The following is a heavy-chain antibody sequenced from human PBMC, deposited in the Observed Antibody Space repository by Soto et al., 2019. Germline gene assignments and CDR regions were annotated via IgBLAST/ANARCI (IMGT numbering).Heavy chain of an antibody. CDR3: ARGIAVAGSRDNYGMDV. V-gene: IGHV1-2*02. Sequence: ASVKVSCKASGYTFTGYYMHWLRQSPGQGLEWMGWINPNSGGTNYAQKFQGRVTMTRDTSISTAYMELSRLRSDDTAVYYCARGIAVAGSRDNYGMDVWGQGATVTVS. CDR1: GYTFTGYY. D-gene: IGHD6-19*01. CDR2: INPNSGGT. J-gene: IGHJ6*02.